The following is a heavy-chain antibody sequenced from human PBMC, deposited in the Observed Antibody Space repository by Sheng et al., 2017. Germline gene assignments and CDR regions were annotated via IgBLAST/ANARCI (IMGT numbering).Heavy chain of an antibody. CDR1: GFTFSSYS. Sequence: EVQLVESGGGLVKPGGSLRLSCAASGFTFSSYSMNWVRQAPGKGLEWVSSISSSSSYMYYTDSVKGRFTISRDNAKNSLYLQMNSLRAEDTAVYYCARIRGGTGSTVVTPDDYWGQGTLVTVSS. CDR2: ISSSSSYM. CDR3: ARIRGGTGSTVVTPDDY. D-gene: IGHD4-17*01. V-gene: IGHV3-21*01. J-gene: IGHJ4*02.